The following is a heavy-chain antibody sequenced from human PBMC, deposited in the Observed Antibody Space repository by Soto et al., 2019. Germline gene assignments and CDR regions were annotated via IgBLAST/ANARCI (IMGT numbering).Heavy chain of an antibody. V-gene: IGHV3-30*01. D-gene: IGHD4-17*01. Sequence: ESGGGVVQPGRSLRLSCAASGFIFRNYAMHWVRQAPGKGLEWVAVISYDGSSKYYGDSVKGRFTISRDNSKNTLFLQMNSLRTEDTAVYYCAREEYGDYFFDYWGQGTLVTVSS. CDR2: ISYDGSSK. J-gene: IGHJ4*02. CDR3: AREEYGDYFFDY. CDR1: GFIFRNYA.